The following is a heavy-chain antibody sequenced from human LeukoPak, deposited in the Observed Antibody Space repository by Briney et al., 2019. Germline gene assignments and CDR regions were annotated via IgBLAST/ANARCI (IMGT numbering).Heavy chain of an antibody. V-gene: IGHV1-2*04. CDR2: INPNSGGT. CDR3: ARAGIGVVVTAIYY. J-gene: IGHJ4*02. CDR1: GYTFIGYY. Sequence: ASVKVSCKASGYTFIGYYIHWVRQAPGQGLEWMGWINPNSGGTNYAQKFQDWVTMTRDTSISTAYMEMSRLRSDDTAVYYCARAGIGVVVTAIYYWGQGTLVTVSS. D-gene: IGHD2-21*02.